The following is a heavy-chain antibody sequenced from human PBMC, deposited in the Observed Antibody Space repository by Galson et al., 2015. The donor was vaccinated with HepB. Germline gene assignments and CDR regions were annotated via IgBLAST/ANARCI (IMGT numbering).Heavy chain of an antibody. J-gene: IGHJ4*02. D-gene: IGHD3-10*01. CDR3: ARFYGSGSYWYDY. CDR1: GFTFSSYA. CDR2: ISGSGGST. V-gene: IGHV3-23*01. Sequence: SLRLSCAASGFTFSSYAMSWVRQAPGKGLEWVSAISGSGGSTYYADSVKGRFTISRDNSKNTLYLQMNSLRAEDTALYYCARFYGSGSYWYDYWGQGTLVTVSS.